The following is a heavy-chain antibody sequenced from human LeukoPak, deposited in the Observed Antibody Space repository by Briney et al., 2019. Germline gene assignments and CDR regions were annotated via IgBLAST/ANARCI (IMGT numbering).Heavy chain of an antibody. D-gene: IGHD5-18*01. CDR3: ARDRPDTAMVKLFDY. Sequence: GGSLRLSCAASGFTFSSYSMNWVRQAPGKGLEWVSSISSSSSYIYYADSVKGRFTISRDNDKTSLYLQMNSLRAEDTAVYYCARDRPDTAMVKLFDYWGQGTLVTVSS. J-gene: IGHJ4*02. CDR2: ISSSSSYI. V-gene: IGHV3-21*01. CDR1: GFTFSSYS.